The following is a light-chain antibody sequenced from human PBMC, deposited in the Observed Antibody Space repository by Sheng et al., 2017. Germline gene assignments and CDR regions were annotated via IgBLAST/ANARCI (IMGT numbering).Light chain of an antibody. V-gene: IGLV3-1*01. CDR3: QAWDSSIWV. Sequence: SYELTQPPSVSVSPGQTASITCSGDKLGDKYACWYQQKPGQSPVLVIYQDSKRPSGIPERFSGSNSGNTVTLTISGTQAMDEADYYCQAWDSSIWVFGGGTKLTV. CDR1: KLGDKY. J-gene: IGLJ3*02. CDR2: QDS.